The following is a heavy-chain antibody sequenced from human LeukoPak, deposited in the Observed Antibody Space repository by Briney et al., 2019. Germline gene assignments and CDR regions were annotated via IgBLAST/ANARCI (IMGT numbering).Heavy chain of an antibody. CDR1: GFTVSSNY. J-gene: IGHJ4*02. Sequence: GGSLRLSCAASGFTVSSNYMSWVRQAPGKGLEWVSVIYSGGSTYYADSVKGRFTISRDNSKNTLYLQMNSLRAEDTAVYYCAREHYDFWSDYPSWGQGTLVTVSS. V-gene: IGHV3-53*01. CDR3: AREHYDFWSDYPS. CDR2: IYSGGST. D-gene: IGHD3-3*01.